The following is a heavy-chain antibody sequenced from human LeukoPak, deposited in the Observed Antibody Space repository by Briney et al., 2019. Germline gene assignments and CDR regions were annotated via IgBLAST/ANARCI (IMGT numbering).Heavy chain of an antibody. J-gene: IGHJ4*02. CDR3: ARDGGGWDSSGYIGYYFDY. CDR1: GFTFSSYE. V-gene: IGHV3-48*03. D-gene: IGHD3-22*01. Sequence: GGSLRLSCAASGFTFSSYEMNWVRQAPGKGLEWVSYISSSGSTIYYADSVKGRFTISRDNAKNSLYLQMNSLRAEDTAVYYCARDGGGWDSSGYIGYYFDYWGQGTLVTVSS. CDR2: ISSSGSTI.